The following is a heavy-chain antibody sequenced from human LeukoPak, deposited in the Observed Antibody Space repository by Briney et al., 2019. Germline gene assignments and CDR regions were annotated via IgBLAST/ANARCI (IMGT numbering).Heavy chain of an antibody. CDR1: GGSFSGYY. CDR2: INHSGST. D-gene: IGHD6-13*01. CDR3: ARGGLVPSCIAAAGTGKGALDI. Sequence: SETLSLTCAVYGGSFSGYYWSWVRQPPGKGLEWIGEINHSGSTNYNPSLKSRVTISVDTSKNQFSLKLSSVTAADTAVYYCARGGLVPSCIAAAGTGKGALDIWGQGTMVTVSS. J-gene: IGHJ3*02. V-gene: IGHV4-34*01.